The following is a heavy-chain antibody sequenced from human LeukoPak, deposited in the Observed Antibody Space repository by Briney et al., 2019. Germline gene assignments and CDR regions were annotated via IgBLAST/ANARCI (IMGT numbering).Heavy chain of an antibody. CDR1: GGSISSYY. CDR3: ARDRGSYDFWSGYRAYYYMDV. D-gene: IGHD3-3*01. J-gene: IGHJ6*03. V-gene: IGHV4-59*01. Sequence: SETLSLTCTVSGGSISSYYWSWIRQPPGKGLEWIGYIYYSGSTNYNPSLKSRVTISVDTSKNQFSLKLSSVTAADTAVYYCARDRGSYDFWSGYRAYYYMDVWGKGTTVTVSS. CDR2: IYYSGST.